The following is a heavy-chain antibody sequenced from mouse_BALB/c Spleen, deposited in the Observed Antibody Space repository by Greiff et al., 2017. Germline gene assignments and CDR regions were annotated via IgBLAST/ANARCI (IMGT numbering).Heavy chain of an antibody. CDR2: INPSNGRT. CDR3: ASHYGSSPWFAY. V-gene: IGHV1S81*02. Sequence: VQLQQPGAELVKPGASVKLSCKASGYTFTSYWMHWVKQRPGQGLEWIGEINPSNGRTNYNEKFKSKATLTVDKSSSTAYMQLSSLTSEDSAVYYCASHYGSSPWFAYWGQGTLVTVSA. CDR1: GYTFTSYW. D-gene: IGHD1-1*01. J-gene: IGHJ3*01.